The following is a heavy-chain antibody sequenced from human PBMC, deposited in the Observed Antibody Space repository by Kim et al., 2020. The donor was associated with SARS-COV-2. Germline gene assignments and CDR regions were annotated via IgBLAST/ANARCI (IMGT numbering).Heavy chain of an antibody. D-gene: IGHD5-18*01. J-gene: IGHJ4*02. Sequence: GGSLRLSCAASGFTFSSYGMHWVRQAPGKGLEWVAVISYDGSNKYYADSVKGRFTISRDNSKNTLYLQMNSLRAEDTAVYYCAKDLGARELWLMAPYFDYWGQGTLVTVSS. CDR1: GFTFSSYG. CDR2: ISYDGSNK. V-gene: IGHV3-30*18. CDR3: AKDLGARELWLMAPYFDY.